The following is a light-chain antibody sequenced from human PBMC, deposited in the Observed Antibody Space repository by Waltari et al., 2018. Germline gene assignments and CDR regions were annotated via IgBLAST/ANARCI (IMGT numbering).Light chain of an antibody. J-gene: IGKJ1*01. CDR2: AAS. V-gene: IGKV1-5*03. CDR1: QSFSLW. Sequence: CRTSQSFSLWRSWYKQKPGKAANLLIYAASSLESGVPARFSGSGSGTEFTNNISGLQPYDCATYYCKQYNSYGTFGQGTKVEIK. CDR3: KQYNSYGT.